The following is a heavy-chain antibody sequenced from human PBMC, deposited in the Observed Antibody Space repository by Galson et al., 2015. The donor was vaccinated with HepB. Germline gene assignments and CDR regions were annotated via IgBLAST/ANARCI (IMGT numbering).Heavy chain of an antibody. CDR1: GFTFSSYA. V-gene: IGHV3-30-3*01. CDR2: ISYDGSNK. Sequence: SLRLSCAASGFTFSSYAMHWVRQAPGKGLEWVAVISYDGSNKYYADSVKGRFTISRDNSKNTLYLQMNSLRAEDTAVYYCARDGRLYGDYAGGWFDPWGQGTLVTVSS. D-gene: IGHD4-17*01. J-gene: IGHJ5*02. CDR3: ARDGRLYGDYAGGWFDP.